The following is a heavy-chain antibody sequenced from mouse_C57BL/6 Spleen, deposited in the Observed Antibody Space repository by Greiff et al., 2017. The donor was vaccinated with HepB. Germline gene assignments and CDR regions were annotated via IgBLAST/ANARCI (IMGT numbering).Heavy chain of an antibody. J-gene: IGHJ4*01. D-gene: IGHD1-1*01. CDR2: INPNNGGT. V-gene: IGHV1-18*01. Sequence: EVQLQQSGPELVKPGASVKIPCKASGYTFTDYNMDWVKQSHGKSLEWIGDINPNNGGTIYNQKFKGKATLTVDKSSSTAYMELRSLTSEDTAVYYCARSPITTVVADAMDYWGQGTSVTVSS. CDR3: ARSPITTVVADAMDY. CDR1: GYTFTDYN.